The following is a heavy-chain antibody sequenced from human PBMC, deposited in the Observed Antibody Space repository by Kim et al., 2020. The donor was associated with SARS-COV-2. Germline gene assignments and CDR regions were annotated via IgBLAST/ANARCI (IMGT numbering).Heavy chain of an antibody. CDR3: AREVLPYDILTDRGWFDP. D-gene: IGHD3-9*01. CDR2: ISSSSSYI. CDR1: GFTFSSYS. J-gene: IGHJ5*02. V-gene: IGHV3-21*01. Sequence: GGSLRLSCAASGFTFSSYSMNWVRQAPGKGLEWVSSISSSSSYIYYADSVKGRFTISRDNAKNSLYLQMNSLRAEDTAVYYCAREVLPYDILTDRGWFDPWGQGTLVTVSS.